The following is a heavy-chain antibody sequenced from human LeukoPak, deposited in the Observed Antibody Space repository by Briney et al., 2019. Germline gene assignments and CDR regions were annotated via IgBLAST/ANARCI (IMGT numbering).Heavy chain of an antibody. Sequence: PGGSLRLSCAASGFTFSTCLMSWVRQAPGKGMEWVSTISGSGGSTYYADSVKGRFTISRDNSKNTLFLQMNSMRAEDTAVYYCARSRSKSMNDKNFLYWGQGSLVTVSS. CDR3: ARSRSKSMNDKNFLY. CDR1: GFTFSTCL. J-gene: IGHJ4*02. V-gene: IGHV3-23*01. D-gene: IGHD1-1*01. CDR2: ISGSGGST.